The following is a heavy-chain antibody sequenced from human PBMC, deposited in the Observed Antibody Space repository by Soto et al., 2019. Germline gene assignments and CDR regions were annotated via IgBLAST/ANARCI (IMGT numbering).Heavy chain of an antibody. V-gene: IGHV1-18*04. CDR1: GYTFTSYG. CDR3: ARDRTSYDFWSGYNTEDYYYYYGMDV. CDR2: ISAYNGNT. D-gene: IGHD3-3*01. J-gene: IGHJ6*02. Sequence: ASVKVSCPASGYTFTSYGISWVRQAPGQGLEWMGWISAYNGNTNYAQKLQGRVTMTTDTSTSTAYMELRSLRSDDTAVYYCARDRTSYDFWSGYNTEDYYYYYGMDVWGQGTTVTVSS.